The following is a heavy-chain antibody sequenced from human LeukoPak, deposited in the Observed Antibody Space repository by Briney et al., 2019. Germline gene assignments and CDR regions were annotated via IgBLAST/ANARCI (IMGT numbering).Heavy chain of an antibody. D-gene: IGHD4-17*01. Sequence: SETLSLTCTVSGDSISNNYWSWIRQPPGKGLEWIGYIYDSWRTKYNPSLTSRVTISADTSKNLFSPKLTSVTAADTALYYCATCRDEFGDYGFTSWGQGTLVTVS. CDR2: IYDSWRT. V-gene: IGHV4-59*01. CDR3: ATCRDEFGDYGFTS. CDR1: GDSISNNY. J-gene: IGHJ5*02.